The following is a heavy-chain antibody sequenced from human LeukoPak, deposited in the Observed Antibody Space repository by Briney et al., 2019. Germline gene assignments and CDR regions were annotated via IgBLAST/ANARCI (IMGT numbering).Heavy chain of an antibody. J-gene: IGHJ3*02. CDR2: IYYSGSA. CDR1: GGSISSYY. V-gene: IGHV4-59*01. CDR3: ARDKGHYYGSGTYLPDAFDI. D-gene: IGHD3-10*01. Sequence: SETLSLTCTVSGGSISSYYWSWIRQPPGKGLEWIGYIYYSGSANYNPSLKSRVTISVDTSKNQFSLKLSSVTAADTAVYYCARDKGHYYGSGTYLPDAFDIWGQGTMVTVSS.